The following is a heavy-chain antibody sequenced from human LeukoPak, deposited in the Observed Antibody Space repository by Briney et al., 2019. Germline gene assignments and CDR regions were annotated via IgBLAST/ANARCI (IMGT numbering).Heavy chain of an antibody. J-gene: IGHJ6*03. CDR1: GFTVSSNY. CDR3: ARDYAGGDYYYYMDV. D-gene: IGHD4-17*01. V-gene: IGHV3-53*01. Sequence: GGSLRLSCAASGFTVSSNYMSWVRQAPGKGLEWVSVIYSGGSTYYADSVRGRFTISRDNSKNTLYLQMNSLRAEDTAVYYCARDYAGGDYYYYMDVWGKGTTVTVSS. CDR2: IYSGGST.